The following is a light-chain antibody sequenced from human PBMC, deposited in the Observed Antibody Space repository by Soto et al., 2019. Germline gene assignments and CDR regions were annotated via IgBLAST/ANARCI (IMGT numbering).Light chain of an antibody. CDR1: QSVRGY. J-gene: IGKJ3*01. CDR2: GAS. Sequence: EIVLTQSPATLSLSPGERATLSCRASQSVRGYLAWYQQKNGQAPRILIYGASSRDTGIPDRFSGSGSGTDFTLTISRLEPEDFEVYYCQQYGSSPFTFGPGTKVDIK. CDR3: QQYGSSPFT. V-gene: IGKV3-20*01.